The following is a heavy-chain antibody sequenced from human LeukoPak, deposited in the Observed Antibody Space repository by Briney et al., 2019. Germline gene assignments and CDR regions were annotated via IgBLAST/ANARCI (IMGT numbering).Heavy chain of an antibody. J-gene: IGHJ5*02. CDR3: ARLRKGLWFGEFPGWFDP. Sequence: PSETLSLTCTVSGGSISSSSYYWGWIRQPPGKGLEWIGSIYYSGSTYYNPSLKSRVTISVDTSKNQFSLKLSSVTAADTAVYYCARLRKGLWFGEFPGWFDPWGQGTLVTVSS. CDR2: IYYSGST. CDR1: GGSISSSSYY. D-gene: IGHD3-10*01. V-gene: IGHV4-39*01.